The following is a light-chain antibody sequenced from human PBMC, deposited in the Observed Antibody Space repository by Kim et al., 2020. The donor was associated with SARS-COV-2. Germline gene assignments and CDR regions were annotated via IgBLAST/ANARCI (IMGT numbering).Light chain of an antibody. CDR3: QAWDSSNVVV. V-gene: IGLV3-1*01. CDR2: QDN. Sequence: VAPGQTASITCSADRLGDKYACWYQQKPGQSPVVVIYQDNKRPSGIPERFSGSNSGNTATLTISGTQAMDEADYYCQAWDSSNVVVFGGGTQLTVL. J-gene: IGLJ3*02. CDR1: RLGDKY.